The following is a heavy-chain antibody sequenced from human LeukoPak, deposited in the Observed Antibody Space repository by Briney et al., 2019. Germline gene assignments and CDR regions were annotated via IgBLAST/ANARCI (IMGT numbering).Heavy chain of an antibody. D-gene: IGHD6-6*01. Sequence: GGSLRLSCAASGFTFSSYAMSWARQAPGKGLEGVSTISISGENTYYADSVKGRFTISRDTSRNTLYLQMHSLRAEDTAVYYCARLISTSSSRFSDYWGQGTLVTVSS. CDR1: GFTFSSYA. CDR2: ISISGENT. J-gene: IGHJ4*02. V-gene: IGHV3-23*01. CDR3: ARLISTSSSRFSDY.